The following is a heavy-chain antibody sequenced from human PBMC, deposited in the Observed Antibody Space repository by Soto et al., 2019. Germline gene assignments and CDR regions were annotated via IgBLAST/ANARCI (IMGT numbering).Heavy chain of an antibody. D-gene: IGHD1-26*01. J-gene: IGHJ4*02. Sequence: NPSETLSLTCTVSGGSISSSYWSWIRQPPGKRLEWIGYISDSGSPHYNPSLKSRVTISVDTSKNQFSLKLTSVTAADTAVYYCARDKGSGSYSRWGQGTLVTVSS. CDR3: ARDKGSGSYSR. CDR1: GGSISSSY. CDR2: ISDSGSP. V-gene: IGHV4-59*01.